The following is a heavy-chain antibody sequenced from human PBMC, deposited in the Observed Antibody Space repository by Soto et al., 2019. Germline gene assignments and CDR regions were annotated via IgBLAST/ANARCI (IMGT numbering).Heavy chain of an antibody. J-gene: IGHJ4*02. D-gene: IGHD3-22*01. CDR3: AKVPESYYDSNGYYFDD. Sequence: GGSLRLSCAASGFTFSNYAMSWVRQAPGKGLEWVSVISAGGISTYYADSVKGRFTISRDNSKNTLHLQMNSLRADDTAVYYCAKVPESYYDSNGYYFDDWGQGT. CDR2: ISAGGIST. CDR1: GFTFSNYA. V-gene: IGHV3-23*01.